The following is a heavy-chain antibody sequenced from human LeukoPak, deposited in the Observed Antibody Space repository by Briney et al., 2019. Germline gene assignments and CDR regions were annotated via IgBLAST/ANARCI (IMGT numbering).Heavy chain of an antibody. CDR3: ARDSNIARFYL. V-gene: IGHV4-59*12. J-gene: IGHJ5*02. CDR2: IYYSGST. D-gene: IGHD4-11*01. Sequence: SETLALTCTVSGGPISSYDWSWIRQPPGKGLEWIGYIYYSGSTNYSPSHKSRVTISVDTSKNQFSLKLTSVSAADTAVYFCARDSNIARFYLWGQGTLVTVSS. CDR1: GGPISSYD.